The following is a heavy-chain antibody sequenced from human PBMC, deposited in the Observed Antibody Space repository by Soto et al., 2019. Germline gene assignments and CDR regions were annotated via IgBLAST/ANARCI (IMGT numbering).Heavy chain of an antibody. D-gene: IGHD4-17*01. J-gene: IGHJ6*02. V-gene: IGHV4-30-4*01. CDR2: IYYSGST. CDR3: ARDRNGDYVGFDYGMDV. Sequence: QVQLQESGPGLVKPSQTLSLTCTVSGGSISSGDYYWSWIRQPPGKGLEWIGYIYYSGSTYYNPSLTSRVTISVDTSKNQFSLKLSSVTAADTAVYYCARDRNGDYVGFDYGMDVWGQGTTVTVSS. CDR1: GGSISSGDYY.